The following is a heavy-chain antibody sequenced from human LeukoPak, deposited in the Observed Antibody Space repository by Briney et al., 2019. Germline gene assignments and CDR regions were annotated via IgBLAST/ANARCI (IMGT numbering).Heavy chain of an antibody. J-gene: IGHJ4*02. CDR3: ARVSGYSGYDHGDY. CDR1: GYTFTSYD. Sequence: ASVKVSCKASGYTFTSYDINWVRQATGQGLEWMGWMNPNSGNTGYAQKFQGRVTITRNTSISTAYMELSSLRSEDTAVYCCARVSGYSGYDHGDYWGQGTLVTVSS. CDR2: MNPNSGNT. D-gene: IGHD5-12*01. V-gene: IGHV1-8*03.